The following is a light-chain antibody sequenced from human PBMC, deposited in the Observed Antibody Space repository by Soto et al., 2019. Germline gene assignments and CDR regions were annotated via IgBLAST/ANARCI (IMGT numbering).Light chain of an antibody. J-gene: IGKJ1*01. CDR2: CPS. CDR3: QQFNSWPGT. CDR1: QSVSSN. V-gene: IGKV3-15*01. Sequence: EIVMTQSPATLSVSPGERATLSCRASQSVSSNLSWYQQKPGQAPRLLIYCPSTRATGITARFSGSGSGTDFTLTISSLQSEDSAVYYCQQFNSWPGTFGQGTKVEIK.